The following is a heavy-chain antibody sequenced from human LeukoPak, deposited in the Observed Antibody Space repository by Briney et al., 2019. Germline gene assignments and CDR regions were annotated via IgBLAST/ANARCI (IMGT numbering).Heavy chain of an antibody. Sequence: RASVKVSCTASGYTFTSYYMHWVRQPPGQGLEWMGIINPSGGSTSYAQKFQGRVTMTRDMSTSTVYMELSSLRSEDTAVYYCARDPPSYYYDSSGYGPFDYWGQGTLVTVSS. J-gene: IGHJ4*02. V-gene: IGHV1-46*01. D-gene: IGHD3-22*01. CDR2: INPSGGST. CDR3: ARDPPSYYYDSSGYGPFDY. CDR1: GYTFTSYY.